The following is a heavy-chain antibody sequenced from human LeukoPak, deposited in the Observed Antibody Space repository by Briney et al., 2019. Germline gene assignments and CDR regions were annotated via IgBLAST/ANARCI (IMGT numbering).Heavy chain of an antibody. CDR1: GGSICSYY. Sequence: PSETLSLTCSVSGGSICSYYWSWIRQRPGKGREGSGDIYYSRSTNYHPSLKSRVTTSVETSKTQISLKLSSVTAPDTAVYYCSRHPPRSSGETGFDYWGQGTLVTVSS. CDR3: SRHPPRSSGETGFDY. J-gene: IGHJ4*02. D-gene: IGHD3-10*01. CDR2: IYYSRST. V-gene: IGHV4-59*08.